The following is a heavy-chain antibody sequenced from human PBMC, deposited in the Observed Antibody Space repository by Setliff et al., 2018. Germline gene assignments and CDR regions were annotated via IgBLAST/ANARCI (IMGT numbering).Heavy chain of an antibody. J-gene: IGHJ6*02. CDR2: IYYSGST. CDR1: GGSISSSRYS. Sequence: SETLSLTCSVSGGSISSSRYSWGWIRQTPGKGLEWIGSIYYSGSTYYNPSLESRVTISVDTSKNQFSLKLTSMTAADTAVYYCARDQWVRSPPLYFSYSMDVWGQGTTVTVSS. D-gene: IGHD5-12*01. CDR3: ARDQWVRSPPLYFSYSMDV. V-gene: IGHV4-39*07.